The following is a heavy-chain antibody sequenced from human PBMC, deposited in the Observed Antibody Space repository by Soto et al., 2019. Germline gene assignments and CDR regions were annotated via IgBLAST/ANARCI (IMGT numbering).Heavy chain of an antibody. CDR1: GFTFSSYS. CDR3: ASESGSYYPAFDI. Sequence: PGGSLRLSCAASGFTFSSYSMNWVRQAPGKGLEWVSSISSSSSYIYYADSVKGRFTISRDNAKNSLYLQMNSLRAEDTAVYYCASESGSYYPAFDIWGQGTMVTVSS. CDR2: ISSSSSYI. D-gene: IGHD1-26*01. J-gene: IGHJ3*02. V-gene: IGHV3-21*01.